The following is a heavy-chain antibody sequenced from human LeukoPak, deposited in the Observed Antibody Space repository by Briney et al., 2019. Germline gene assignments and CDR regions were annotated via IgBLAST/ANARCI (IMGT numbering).Heavy chain of an antibody. J-gene: IGHJ4*02. CDR1: GFSLSNSGVG. CDR2: IFWDDDK. V-gene: IGHV2-5*02. Sequence: SGPTLVKPPQTLTLTCTFSGFSLSNSGVGVGWIRQPPGKALEWLALIFWDDDKRYSPSLKNRLTITKDTSKNQVVLTMTNMDPVDTGTYYCAHSEGFDYWGQGTLVTVSS. CDR3: AHSEGFDY.